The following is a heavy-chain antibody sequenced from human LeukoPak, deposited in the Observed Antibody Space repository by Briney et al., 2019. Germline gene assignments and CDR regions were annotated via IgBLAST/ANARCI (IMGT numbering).Heavy chain of an antibody. Sequence: SETLSLTCTVSGGSISSGGYYWSWIRQHPGKGLEWIGYIYYSGSTYYNPSLKSRVTISVDTSKNQFSLKLSSVTAADTAVYYCARGPLPVVSFDYWGQGTLVTVSS. CDR1: GGSISSGGYY. J-gene: IGHJ4*02. D-gene: IGHD2-8*02. V-gene: IGHV4-31*03. CDR2: IYYSGST. CDR3: ARGPLPVVSFDY.